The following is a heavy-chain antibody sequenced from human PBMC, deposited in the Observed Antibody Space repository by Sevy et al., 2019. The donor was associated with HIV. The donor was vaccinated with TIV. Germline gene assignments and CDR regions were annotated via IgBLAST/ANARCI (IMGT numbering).Heavy chain of an antibody. Sequence: GGSLRLSCLVSGFTFSSSWMMWARQAPGKGLERVANIKADGSESYYVDTGKGRFTISRDNAKNSLFLQMDGLRAEDTAVYYCARVIVAVAGGNDYFDYWGQGILVTVSS. J-gene: IGHJ4*02. CDR2: IKADGSES. CDR3: ARVIVAVAGGNDYFDY. V-gene: IGHV3-7*04. D-gene: IGHD2-2*01. CDR1: GFTFSSSW.